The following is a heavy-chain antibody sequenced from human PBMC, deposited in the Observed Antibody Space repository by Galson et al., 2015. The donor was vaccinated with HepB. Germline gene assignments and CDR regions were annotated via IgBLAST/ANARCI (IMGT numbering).Heavy chain of an antibody. V-gene: IGHV1-2*02. D-gene: IGHD6-19*01. Sequence: SVKVSCKASGYTFTGYYMHWVRQAPGQGLEWMGWINPNSGGTNYAQKFQGRVTMTRDTSISTAYMELSRLRSDDTAVYYCALTFKPYRYSSGWTGFDYWGQGTLVTVSS. CDR2: INPNSGGT. CDR1: GYTFTGYY. J-gene: IGHJ4*02. CDR3: ALTFKPYRYSSGWTGFDY.